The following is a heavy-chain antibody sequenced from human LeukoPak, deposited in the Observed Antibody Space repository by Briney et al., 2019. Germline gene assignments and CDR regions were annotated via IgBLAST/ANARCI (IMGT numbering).Heavy chain of an antibody. Sequence: ASVKVSCKASGYTFTYYYMHWVRQAPGQGLEWMGWISAYNGNTNYAQKLQGRVTMTTDTSTSTAYTELRSLRSDDTAVYYCAKAGIVGAGDYWGQGTLVTVSS. CDR1: GYTFTYYY. CDR2: ISAYNGNT. V-gene: IGHV1-18*04. D-gene: IGHD1-26*01. CDR3: AKAGIVGAGDY. J-gene: IGHJ4*02.